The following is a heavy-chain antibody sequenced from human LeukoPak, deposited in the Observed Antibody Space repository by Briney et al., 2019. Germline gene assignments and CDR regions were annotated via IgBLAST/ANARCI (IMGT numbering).Heavy chain of an antibody. CDR1: GDSISSGIHY. D-gene: IGHD1-26*01. Sequence: SETLSLTCTVSGDSISSGIHYWNWIRQPAGKGLEWIGRIYTSGSTNYNPSLKSRVTISLDTSKNQFSLKLSSVTAADTAVYYCARVSGSYINYYFDYWGQGTLVTVSS. V-gene: IGHV4-61*02. J-gene: IGHJ4*02. CDR2: IYTSGST. CDR3: ARVSGSYINYYFDY.